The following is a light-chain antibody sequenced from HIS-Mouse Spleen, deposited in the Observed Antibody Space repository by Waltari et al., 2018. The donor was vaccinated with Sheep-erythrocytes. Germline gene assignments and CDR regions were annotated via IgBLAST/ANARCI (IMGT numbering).Light chain of an antibody. Sequence: QSVLTQPPSASGTPGQRVTISCSGSSSNIGSNTVNWYQQLPGTPPKLLIYSNNQRPSGLPDRFSGSKSGTSASLAISGLQSEDEADYYCAAWDDSLNGPVFGGGTKLTVL. CDR1: SSNIGSNT. CDR3: AAWDDSLNGPV. V-gene: IGLV1-44*01. CDR2: SNN. J-gene: IGLJ3*02.